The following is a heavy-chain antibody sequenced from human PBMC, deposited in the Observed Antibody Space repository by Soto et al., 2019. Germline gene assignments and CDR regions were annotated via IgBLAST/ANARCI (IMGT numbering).Heavy chain of an antibody. CDR2: ISDSGST. CDR1: GGSISDGYY. Sequence: SETLSLTCTVSGGSISDGYYWSWIRQHAGKGLEWIGSISDSGSTFYNPSLKSRLTISVDTSKNQFSLNLSSVTAADTAVYFCARRDRSGYCYWLDTWGQGTLVTVSS. V-gene: IGHV4-31*03. D-gene: IGHD3-22*01. CDR3: ARRDRSGYCYWLDT. J-gene: IGHJ5*02.